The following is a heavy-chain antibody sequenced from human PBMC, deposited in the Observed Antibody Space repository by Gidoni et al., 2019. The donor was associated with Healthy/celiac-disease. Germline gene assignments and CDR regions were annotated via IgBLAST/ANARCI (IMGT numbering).Heavy chain of an antibody. CDR2: ISGSGGST. CDR3: AKDADQNVPYGSGSQNDY. D-gene: IGHD3-10*01. CDR1: GFPFSRYA. J-gene: IGHJ4*02. Sequence: EVQLLESGGGLVQPGGSLRLSCAASGFPFSRYAMSWVRLAPGKGLEWVSAISGSGGSTYYADSVKGRFTISRDNSKNTLYLQMNSLRAEDTAVYYCAKDADQNVPYGSGSQNDYWGQGTLVTVSS. V-gene: IGHV3-23*01.